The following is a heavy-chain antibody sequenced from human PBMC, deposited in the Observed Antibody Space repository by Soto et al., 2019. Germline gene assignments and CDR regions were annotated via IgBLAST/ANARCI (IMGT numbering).Heavy chain of an antibody. D-gene: IGHD3-9*01. J-gene: IGHJ4*02. CDR1: GFTFSSYG. CDR2: ISYDGSNK. CDR3: AKDVGYFDWEIDY. Sequence: GGSLRLSCAASGFTFSSYGMHWVRQAPGKGLEWVAVISYDGSNKYYADSVKGRFTISRDNSKNTLYLQMNSLRAEDTAVYYCAKDVGYFDWEIDYWGQGTLVTVSS. V-gene: IGHV3-30*18.